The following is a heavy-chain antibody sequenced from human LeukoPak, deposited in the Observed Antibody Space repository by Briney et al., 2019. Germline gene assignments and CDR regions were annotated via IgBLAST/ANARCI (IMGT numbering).Heavy chain of an antibody. CDR3: ARGRVYDFWSGYYTS. V-gene: IGHV4-59*01. Sequence: SETLSLTCTVSGGSISSYYWSWIRRPPGKGLEWIGYIYYSGSTNYNPSLKSRVTISVDTSKNQFSLKLSSVTAADTAVYYCARGRVYDFWSGYYTSWGQGTLVTVSS. D-gene: IGHD3-3*01. CDR1: GGSISSYY. J-gene: IGHJ4*02. CDR2: IYYSGST.